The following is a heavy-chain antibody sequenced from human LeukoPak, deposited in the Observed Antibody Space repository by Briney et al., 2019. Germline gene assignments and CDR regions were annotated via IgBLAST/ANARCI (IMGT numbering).Heavy chain of an antibody. V-gene: IGHV4-4*07. Sequence: SETLSLTCTVSGVSISSYYWSWIRQPAGKGLEWIGHIYTSGSTNYNPSLKSRVTMSVDTSKNQFSLKLSSVTAADTAGYYCARDTYSYGSSAYYFDYWGQGTLVTVSS. CDR3: ARDTYSYGSSAYYFDY. CDR1: GVSISSYY. D-gene: IGHD5-18*01. CDR2: IYTSGST. J-gene: IGHJ4*02.